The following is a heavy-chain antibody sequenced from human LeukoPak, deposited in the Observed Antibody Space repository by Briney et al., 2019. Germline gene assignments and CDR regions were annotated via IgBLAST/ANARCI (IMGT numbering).Heavy chain of an antibody. V-gene: IGHV3-7*05. J-gene: IGHJ3*01. CDR3: ARDVF. CDR2: INQDGSEK. Sequence: PGGSLRLSCAASGFPFGSFWMSWVRQAPGKGLEWVANINQDGSEKFFVDSVKGRFTISRDNARNSLYLQMNSLRAEDTAVYYCARDVFWGQGTMVTVSS. CDR1: GFPFGSFW.